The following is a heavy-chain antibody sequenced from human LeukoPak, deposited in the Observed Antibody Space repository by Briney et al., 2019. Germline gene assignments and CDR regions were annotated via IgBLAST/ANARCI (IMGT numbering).Heavy chain of an antibody. CDR2: ISGSGGST. CDR3: AKDEGPSYSSYDPKSFDY. J-gene: IGHJ4*02. V-gene: IGHV3-23*01. Sequence: GGSLRLSCAASGFTFSSCAMSWVRQAPGKGLEWVSAISGSGGSTYYADSVKGRFTISRDNSKNTLYLQMNSLRAEDTAVYYCAKDEGPSYSSYDPKSFDYWGQGTLVTVSS. D-gene: IGHD5-12*01. CDR1: GFTFSSCA.